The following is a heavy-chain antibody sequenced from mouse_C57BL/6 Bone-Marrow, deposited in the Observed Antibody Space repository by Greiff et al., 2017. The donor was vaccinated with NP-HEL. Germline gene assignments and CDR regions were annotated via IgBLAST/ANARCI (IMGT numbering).Heavy chain of an antibody. V-gene: IGHV5-6*01. CDR1: GFTFSSYG. CDR2: ISSGGSYT. CDR3: ARYYSNFPWFAY. J-gene: IGHJ3*01. D-gene: IGHD2-5*01. Sequence: EVNLVESGGDLVKPGGSLKLSCAASGFTFSSYGMSWVRQTPDKRLEWVATISSGGSYTYYPDSVKGRFTISRDNAKNTLYLQMSSLKSEDTAMYYCARYYSNFPWFAYWGQGTLVTVSA.